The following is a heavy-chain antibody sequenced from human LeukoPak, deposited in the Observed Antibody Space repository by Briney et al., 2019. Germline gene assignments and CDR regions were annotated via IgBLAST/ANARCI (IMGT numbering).Heavy chain of an antibody. Sequence: SETLSLTCTVSGGSVSSGSYYWSWIRQPPGKGLEWIGYIYYSGSTNYNPSLKSRVTISVDTSKNQFSLKLSSVTAADTAVYYCARGGPRGYSYRPPLGYWGQGTLVTVSS. CDR3: ARGGPRGYSYRPPLGY. J-gene: IGHJ4*02. CDR1: GGSVSSGSYY. V-gene: IGHV4-61*01. CDR2: IYYSGST. D-gene: IGHD5-18*01.